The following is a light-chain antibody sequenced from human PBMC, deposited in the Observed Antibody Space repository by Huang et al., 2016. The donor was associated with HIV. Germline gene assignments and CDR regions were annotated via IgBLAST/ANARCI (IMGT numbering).Light chain of an antibody. V-gene: IGKV3-15*01. CDR2: GAS. Sequence: EIVMTQSPATLSVSPGERATLSCRASQSVTSNLAWYQQTPGQAPTLLIYGASTRATGIPARFSGSGSGTEFTLTISSLQSEDFAVYYCQRYDNWPKFTFGPGTKVDIK. CDR1: QSVTSN. J-gene: IGKJ3*01. CDR3: QRYDNWPKFT.